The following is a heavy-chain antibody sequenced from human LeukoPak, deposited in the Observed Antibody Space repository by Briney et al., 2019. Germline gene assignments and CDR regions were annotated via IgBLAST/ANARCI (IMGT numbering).Heavy chain of an antibody. CDR2: IYYSGST. D-gene: IGHD3-16*02. CDR3: ARRVPRYDLFDY. Sequence: NTSETLSLTCTVSGGSISSSSYYWGWIRQPPGKGLEWIGSIYYSGSTYYNPSLKSRVTISVDTSKNQFSLKLSSVTAADTAVYYCARRVPRYDLFDYWGPGTLVIVSS. CDR1: GGSISSSSYY. J-gene: IGHJ4*02. V-gene: IGHV4-39*01.